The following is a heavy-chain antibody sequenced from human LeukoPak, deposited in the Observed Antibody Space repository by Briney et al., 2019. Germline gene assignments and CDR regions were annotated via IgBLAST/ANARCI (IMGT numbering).Heavy chain of an antibody. Sequence: GGSLRLSCAASGFTFSSYWMSWVRQAPGKGLEWVANIKQDGSEKYYVDSVKGRFTISRDNAKNSLYLQMNSLRAEDTAVYYCARAGRYCSSTSCYGSDAFDIWGQGTMVTVSS. V-gene: IGHV3-7*01. J-gene: IGHJ3*02. CDR1: GFTFSSYW. CDR2: IKQDGSEK. D-gene: IGHD2-2*01. CDR3: ARAGRYCSSTSCYGSDAFDI.